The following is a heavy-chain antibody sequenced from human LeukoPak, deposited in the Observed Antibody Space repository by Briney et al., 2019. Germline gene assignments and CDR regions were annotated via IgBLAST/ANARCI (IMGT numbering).Heavy chain of an antibody. J-gene: IGHJ4*02. CDR3: AKDFGVVVTAIPSY. CDR2: IYDGGST. V-gene: IGHV3-66*01. Sequence: GGSLRLSCAASGFAVSGNSMSWVRQAPGKGLEWVSVIYDGGSTYDADSVKGRFSISRDSSKNTVYLQMNSLRAEDTAVYYCAKDFGVVVTAIPSYWGQGTLVTVSS. CDR1: GFAVSGNS. D-gene: IGHD2-21*02.